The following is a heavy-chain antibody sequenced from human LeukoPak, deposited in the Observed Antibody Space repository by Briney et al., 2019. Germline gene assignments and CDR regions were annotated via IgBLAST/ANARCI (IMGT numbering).Heavy chain of an antibody. CDR3: ARRADYESGGYLDY. CDR1: GGSISSGSYY. Sequence: KPSQTLSLTCTVSGGSISSGSYYWSWIRQPAGKGLEWIGRIYTSGSTNYNPSLKSRATISVDTPKNQFSLNLNSVTAADSAVYYCARRADYESGGYLDYWGQGILVTVSS. CDR2: IYTSGST. J-gene: IGHJ4*02. V-gene: IGHV4-61*02. D-gene: IGHD3-22*01.